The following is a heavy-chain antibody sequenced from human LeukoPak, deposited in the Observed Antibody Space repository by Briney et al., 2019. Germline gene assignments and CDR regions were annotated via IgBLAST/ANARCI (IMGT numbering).Heavy chain of an antibody. CDR3: ARDDTVTNFDY. CDR1: GYTFTSYA. J-gene: IGHJ4*02. V-gene: IGHV1-3*01. D-gene: IGHD4-17*01. Sequence: GASVKVSCKASGYTFTSYAMHWVRQAPGQRLEWMGWINAGNGNTKYSQKFQGRVTMTTDTSTSTAYMELRSLRSDDTAVYYCARDDTVTNFDYWGQGTLVTVSS. CDR2: INAGNGNT.